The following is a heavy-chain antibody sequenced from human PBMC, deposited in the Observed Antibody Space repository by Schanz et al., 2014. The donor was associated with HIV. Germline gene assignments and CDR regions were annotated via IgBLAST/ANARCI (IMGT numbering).Heavy chain of an antibody. CDR3: ARRSPSSTSYGDAFDV. J-gene: IGHJ3*01. CDR2: IIPIFGTS. Sequence: QVHLVQSGTEVKKPGSSVKVSCKASGGTFSNYAINWVRQAPGQGLEWMGGIIPIFGTSNYAQKFQGRVTITADESTSTAYMELSSLRSDDAAVYYCARRSPSSTSYGDAFDVWGQGTMITVSS. CDR1: GGTFSNYA. V-gene: IGHV1-69*01. D-gene: IGHD2-2*01.